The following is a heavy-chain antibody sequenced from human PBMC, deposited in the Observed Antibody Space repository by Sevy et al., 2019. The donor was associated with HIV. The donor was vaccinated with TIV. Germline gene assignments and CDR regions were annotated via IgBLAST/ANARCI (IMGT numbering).Heavy chain of an antibody. Sequence: ASMKVSCKASGYTFTGYYMHWMRQAPGQGLEWMGWINPDSGGPIYAPKFQGRVTLTWDTSISTAYMDLSRLKSDDTAVYYCVRDDRDGYFEYWGQGTLVTVSS. J-gene: IGHJ4*02. V-gene: IGHV1-2*02. CDR1: GYTFTGYY. CDR3: VRDDRDGYFEY. CDR2: INPDSGGP.